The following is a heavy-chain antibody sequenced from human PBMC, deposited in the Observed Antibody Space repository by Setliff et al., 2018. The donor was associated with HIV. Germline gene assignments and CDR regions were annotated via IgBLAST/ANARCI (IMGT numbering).Heavy chain of an antibody. D-gene: IGHD4-17*01. J-gene: IGHJ4*02. CDR2: IYHNGIT. V-gene: IGHV4-38-2*02. CDR3: VRDDYGYNGKGFDY. Sequence: PSETLSLTCGVSGYSISSGYYWGWIRQPPGKGLEWIGSIYHNGITYYNPSLKSRVTISVDTSQNQFSLKLSSVTAADTAMYYCVRDDYGYNGKGFDYWGPGTLVTVSS. CDR1: GYSISSGYY.